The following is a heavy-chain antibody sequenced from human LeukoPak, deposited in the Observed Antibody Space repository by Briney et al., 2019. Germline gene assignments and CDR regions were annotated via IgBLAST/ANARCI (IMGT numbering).Heavy chain of an antibody. D-gene: IGHD2-21*01. J-gene: IGHJ4*02. Sequence: GASVKVSCKASGYTFTSYDINWVRQATGQGLEWMGWINTNTGNPTYAQGFTGRFVFSLDTSVSTAYLQISSLKAEDTAVYYCARSIEGPPVDYWGQGTLVTVSS. CDR1: GYTFTSYD. CDR3: ARSIEGPPVDY. CDR2: INTNTGNP. V-gene: IGHV7-4-1*02.